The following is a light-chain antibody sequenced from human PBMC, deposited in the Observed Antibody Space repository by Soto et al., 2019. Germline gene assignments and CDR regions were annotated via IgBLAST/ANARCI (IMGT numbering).Light chain of an antibody. J-gene: IGKJ3*01. CDR3: QQYNSYPFT. CDR2: KAS. Sequence: DIQMTQSPSILSASVGDRVTITCRASQSISSWLAWYQQKPGKAPKLLIYKASSLESGVPSRFSGSGSGTEFTLTISSLQPDDFATYYCQQYNSYPFTFGPGTKVDIK. V-gene: IGKV1-5*03. CDR1: QSISSW.